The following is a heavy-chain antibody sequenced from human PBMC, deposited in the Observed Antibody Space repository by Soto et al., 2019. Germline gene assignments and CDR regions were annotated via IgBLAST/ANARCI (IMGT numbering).Heavy chain of an antibody. CDR3: AKNGYNWFDP. CDR2: ISGSGGST. J-gene: IGHJ5*02. V-gene: IGHV3-23*01. D-gene: IGHD2-8*01. CDR1: GFSFSSYA. Sequence: EVQLLESGGGLVQPGGFLRLSCAASGFSFSSYAMSWVRQAPGKGLEWVSTISGSGGSTYYADSVKGRFTISRDKSKNTLYLQMNSLRAEDTAVYYCAKNGYNWFDPWGQGTLVTVSS.